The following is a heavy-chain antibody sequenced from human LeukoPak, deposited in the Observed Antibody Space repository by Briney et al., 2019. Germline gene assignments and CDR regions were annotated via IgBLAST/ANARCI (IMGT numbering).Heavy chain of an antibody. CDR1: GGTFSSYA. J-gene: IGHJ4*02. CDR2: IIPIFGTA. Sequence: SVKVSCKASGGTFSSYAISWVRQAPGRGLEWMGGIIPIFGTANYAQKFQGRVTITADESTSTAYMELSSLRSEDTAVYYCARACSGGSCYPPHFDYWGQGTLVTVSS. D-gene: IGHD2-15*01. CDR3: ARACSGGSCYPPHFDY. V-gene: IGHV1-69*13.